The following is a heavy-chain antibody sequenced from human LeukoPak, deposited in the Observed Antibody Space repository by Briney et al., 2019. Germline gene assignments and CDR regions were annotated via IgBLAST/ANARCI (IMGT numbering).Heavy chain of an antibody. V-gene: IGHV3-23*01. CDR2: ISESGRD. CDR3: AKSGYNGHDRPH. CDR1: GFTFNINT. Sequence: GGSLRLSCAVSGFTFNINTMSWLRQAPGKGLEWVSVISESGRDYYTDSVKGRFTISRDNSKNTLYLQMNSLTAEDTATYYCAKSGYNGHDRPHWGLGTPVTVSS. J-gene: IGHJ4*02. D-gene: IGHD5-12*01.